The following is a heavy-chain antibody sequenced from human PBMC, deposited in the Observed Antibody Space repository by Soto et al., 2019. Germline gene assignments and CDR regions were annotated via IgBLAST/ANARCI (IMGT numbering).Heavy chain of an antibody. J-gene: IGHJ4*02. Sequence: EVQLLESGGGLVQPGGSLRLSCAASGFTFSSYAMGWVRQAPGKGLEGVSAISGSGGRTYYPDSVKGRSTISGDNSKNTLYLQMNSLRAEDTAVYYCAKDGKADTAMVGYYFDYWGQGTLVTVSS. V-gene: IGHV3-23*01. CDR1: GFTFSSYA. D-gene: IGHD5-18*01. CDR3: AKDGKADTAMVGYYFDY. CDR2: ISGSGGRT.